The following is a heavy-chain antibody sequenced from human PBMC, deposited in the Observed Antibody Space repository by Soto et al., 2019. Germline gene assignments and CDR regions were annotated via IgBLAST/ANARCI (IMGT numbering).Heavy chain of an antibody. J-gene: IGHJ6*02. CDR1: GGSFSGYY. Sequence: PSETLSLTCAVYGGSFSGYYWSWIRQPPGKGLEWIGEINHSGSTNYNPSLKSRVTISVDTSKNQFSLKLSSVTAADTAVYYCARLPYYYDSSGYSKAYYYYGMDVWGQGTTVTVSS. CDR2: INHSGST. CDR3: ARLPYYYDSSGYSKAYYYYGMDV. V-gene: IGHV4-34*01. D-gene: IGHD3-22*01.